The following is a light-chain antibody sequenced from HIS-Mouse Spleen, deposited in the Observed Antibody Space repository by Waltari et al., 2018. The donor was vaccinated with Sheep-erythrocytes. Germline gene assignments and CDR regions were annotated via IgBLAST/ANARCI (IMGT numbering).Light chain of an antibody. CDR3: YSTDSCGNHWV. Sequence: SYELTQPPSVSVSPGQTARITCSGDALPKKYAYWYQQKSGQAPVLVIYEDSKRHAGIPARFPCSSSGTMATLTISGAQVEEETDYYFYSTDSCGNHWVFGGGTKLTVL. CDR1: ALPKKY. CDR2: EDS. V-gene: IGLV3-10*01. J-gene: IGLJ3*02.